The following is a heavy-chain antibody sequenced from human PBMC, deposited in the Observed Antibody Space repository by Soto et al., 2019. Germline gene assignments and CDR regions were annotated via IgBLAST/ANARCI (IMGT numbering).Heavy chain of an antibody. CDR3: ARPSGSYIYYFDY. CDR1: GFTFSSYA. J-gene: IGHJ4*02. Sequence: QPVGSLRLSCAASGFTFSSYAMHWVRQAPGKGLEWVAVISYDGSNKYYADSVKGRFTISRDNSKNTLYLQMNSLRAEDTAVYYCARPSGSYIYYFDYWGQGTLVTVSS. D-gene: IGHD1-26*01. CDR2: ISYDGSNK. V-gene: IGHV3-30-3*01.